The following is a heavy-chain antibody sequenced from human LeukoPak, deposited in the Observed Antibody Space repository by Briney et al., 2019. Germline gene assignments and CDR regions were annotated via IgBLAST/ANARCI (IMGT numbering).Heavy chain of an antibody. D-gene: IGHD3-10*01. CDR2: ISDSGGNT. Sequence: GGSLRLSCAASGFNFNKYDMTWVRQAPGKGLEWVSSISDSGGNTYYADSVKGRFTISRDNSKDTLFLQMNSLRAEDTALYYCAKNSAYYYYGMDVWGQGTTVTVSS. V-gene: IGHV3-23*01. CDR1: GFNFNKYD. J-gene: IGHJ6*02. CDR3: AKNSAYYYYGMDV.